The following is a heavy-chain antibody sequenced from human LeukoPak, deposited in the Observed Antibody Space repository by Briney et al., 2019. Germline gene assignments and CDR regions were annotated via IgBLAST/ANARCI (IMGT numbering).Heavy chain of an antibody. CDR2: INHSGST. J-gene: IGHJ6*03. CDR3: ARDGGSSYYYYMDV. CDR1: RYSISSAYY. V-gene: IGHV4-38-2*02. Sequence: SETLSLTCTVSRYSISSAYYWGWIRQPPGKGLEWIGEINHSGSTNYNPSLKSRVTISVDTSKNQFSLKLSSVTAADTAVYYCARDGGSSYYYYMDVWGKGTTVTVSS. D-gene: IGHD3-16*01.